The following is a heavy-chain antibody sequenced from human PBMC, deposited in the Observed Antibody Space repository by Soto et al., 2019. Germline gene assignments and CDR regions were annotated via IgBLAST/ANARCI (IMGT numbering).Heavy chain of an antibody. CDR3: AKIPSSGYAS. CDR1: GFTFSSYG. Sequence: QVQLVESGGGVVQPGRSLRLSCAASGFTFSSYGMHWVRQARGKGLEWVAVISYDGSNKYYADSVKGRFTISRDNSKNTLYLQMNSLRAEDTAVYYCAKIPSSGYASWGQGTLVTVSS. D-gene: IGHD3-22*01. V-gene: IGHV3-30*18. J-gene: IGHJ4*02. CDR2: ISYDGSNK.